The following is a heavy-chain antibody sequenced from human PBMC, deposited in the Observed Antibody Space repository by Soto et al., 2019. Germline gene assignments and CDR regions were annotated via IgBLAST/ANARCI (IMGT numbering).Heavy chain of an antibody. CDR3: ARPTGRAYGMDV. CDR2: IYYSGST. Sequence: SETLSLTCTVSGAPITINYWSWIRQAPGKGLEWIGYIYYSGSTTYNPSLKSRVTMSADTSKDQFSLKLNSVTAADTAVYYCARPTGRAYGMDVWGQGTTVTVSS. V-gene: IGHV4-59*01. CDR1: GAPITINY. J-gene: IGHJ6*02.